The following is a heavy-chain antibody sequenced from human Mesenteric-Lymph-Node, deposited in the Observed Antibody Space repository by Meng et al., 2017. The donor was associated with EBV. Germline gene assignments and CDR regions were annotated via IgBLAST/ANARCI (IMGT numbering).Heavy chain of an antibody. J-gene: IGHJ4*02. V-gene: IGHV4-34*01. D-gene: IGHD5-18*01. CDR1: GGSFSGYY. CDR2: INHSGST. Sequence: QGKLKQWGAGRLKPSETLSLTCAVDGGSFSGYYWSWIRQPPGKGLEWIGEINHSGSTNYNPSLKSRVTISVDTSKNQFSLKLSSVTAADTAVYYCARGGGYSYGQPQDLWGQGTLVTVSS. CDR3: ARGGGYSYGQPQDL.